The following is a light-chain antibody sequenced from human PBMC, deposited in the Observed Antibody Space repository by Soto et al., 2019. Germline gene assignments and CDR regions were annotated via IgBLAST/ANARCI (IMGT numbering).Light chain of an antibody. CDR3: QQYGNSPYA. Sequence: EIVLTQSPGTLYLSPGERATLSCRASQSVSSNYLAWYQQKSGQAPRLLIYGASSRATGIPDRFSGSGSGTDLTLTISKLEPEDFAVYYCQQYGNSPYAFGQGTELEI. J-gene: IGKJ2*01. CDR2: GAS. V-gene: IGKV3-20*01. CDR1: QSVSSNY.